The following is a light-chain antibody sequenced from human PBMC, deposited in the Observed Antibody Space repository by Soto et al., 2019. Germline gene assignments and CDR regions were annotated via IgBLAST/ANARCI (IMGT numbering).Light chain of an antibody. CDR3: QQYGSSLWT. Sequence: EIVLTQSPDTLSLSPGEGATLSCRASHDVSVSLVWYRQRPGQSPRLLIHDASNRATGISARFSGSGSGTDFTLTISRLEPEDFAVYYCQQYGSSLWTFGQGTKVDIK. CDR1: HDVSVS. CDR2: DAS. V-gene: IGKV3-20*01. J-gene: IGKJ1*01.